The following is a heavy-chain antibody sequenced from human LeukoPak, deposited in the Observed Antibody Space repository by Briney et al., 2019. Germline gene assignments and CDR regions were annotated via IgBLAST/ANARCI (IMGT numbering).Heavy chain of an antibody. CDR2: ISSSGSTK. V-gene: IGHV3-48*03. D-gene: IGHD3-10*01. Sequence: PGGSLRLSCAASGFTFSNYEMNWVRQAPGKGLEWVSYISSSGSTKYYADSVKGRFIISRDNAKNSLYLQMNSLRAEDTALYYCARDLPTYGSGSYLRTFDYWGQGTLVTVSS. CDR1: GFTFSNYE. CDR3: ARDLPTYGSGSYLRTFDY. J-gene: IGHJ4*02.